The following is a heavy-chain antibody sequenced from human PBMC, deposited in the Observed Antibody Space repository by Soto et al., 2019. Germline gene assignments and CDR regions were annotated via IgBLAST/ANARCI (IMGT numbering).Heavy chain of an antibody. D-gene: IGHD6-13*01. J-gene: IGHJ4*02. V-gene: IGHV1-18*01. CDR2: ISAYNGNT. CDR1: GYTFTSYG. Sequence: ASVKVSCKASGYTFTSYGISWVRQAPGQGLEWMGWISAYNGNTNYAQKLQGRVTMTADTSTSTAYMELRSLRSDDTAVYCCARDPAAGTFDEVGAANDAALPSAPFDYWGQGTLVTGAS. CDR3: ARDPAAGTFDEVGAANDAALPSAPFDY.